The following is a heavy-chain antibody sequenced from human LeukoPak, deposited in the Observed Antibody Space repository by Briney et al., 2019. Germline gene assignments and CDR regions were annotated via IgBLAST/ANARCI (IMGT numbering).Heavy chain of an antibody. CDR2: INPNSGGT. CDR3: ATGSHVRVYDSNPYYGHY. J-gene: IGHJ4*02. CDR1: GYTFTGYY. V-gene: IGHV1-2*02. Sequence: ASVKVSCKASGYTFTGYYMHWVRQAPGQGLEWMGWINPNSGGTNYAQKLQGRVTMTRDMSTSTVYMELSSLRSEDTALYYCATGSHVRVYDSNPYYGHYWGQGTLVTVSS. D-gene: IGHD3-22*01.